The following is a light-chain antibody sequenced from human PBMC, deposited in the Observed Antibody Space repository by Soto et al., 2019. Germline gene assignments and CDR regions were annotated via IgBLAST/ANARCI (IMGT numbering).Light chain of an antibody. CDR1: SSDVGGYNY. CDR3: SSYTSSTSFY. Sequence: QSVLTQPASVSGSPGQSITISCTGTSSDVGGYNYVSWYQQHPGKAPKLMIYDVTNWPSGVSNRFSGSKSGNTASLTISGLQAEDEADYYCSSYTSSTSFYFGTGTKVTVL. V-gene: IGLV2-14*01. J-gene: IGLJ1*01. CDR2: DVT.